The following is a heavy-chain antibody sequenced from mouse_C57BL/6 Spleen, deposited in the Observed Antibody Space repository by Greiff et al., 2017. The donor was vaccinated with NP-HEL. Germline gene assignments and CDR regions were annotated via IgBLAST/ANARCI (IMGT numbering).Heavy chain of an antibody. J-gene: IGHJ4*01. CDR2: IRLKSDNYAT. Sequence: EVQLQESGGGLVQPGGSMKLSCVASGFTFSNYWMNWVRQSPEKGLEWVAQIRLKSDNYATHYAESVKGRFTISRDDSKSSVYLQMNNLRAEDTGIYYCTGFDYGYAMDYWGQGTSVTVSS. V-gene: IGHV6-3*01. CDR1: GFTFSNYW. CDR3: TGFDYGYAMDY. D-gene: IGHD2-4*01.